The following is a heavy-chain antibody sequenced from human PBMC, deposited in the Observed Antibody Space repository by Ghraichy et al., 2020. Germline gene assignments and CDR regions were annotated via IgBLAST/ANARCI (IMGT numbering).Heavy chain of an antibody. CDR2: IKHDGSDK. CDR3: ARARGTYSYLDV. CDR1: EFTFSYYW. Sequence: GGSLRLSCAASEFTFSYYWMSWVRQAPGKGLEWVAYIKHDGSDKYYVDSVKGRFTISRDNAKNSLYLQMNSLRAEDTAVYYCARARGTYSYLDVWGKGTTVTVSS. J-gene: IGHJ6*03. V-gene: IGHV3-7*03.